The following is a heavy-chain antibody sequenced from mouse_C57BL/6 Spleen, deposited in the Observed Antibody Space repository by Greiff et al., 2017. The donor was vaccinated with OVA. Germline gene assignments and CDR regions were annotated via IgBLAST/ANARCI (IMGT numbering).Heavy chain of an antibody. Sequence: EVKVVESGGGLVKPGGSLKLSCAASGFTFSSYAMSWVRQTPEKRLEWVATISDGGSYTYSPDNVKGRFTISRANEKNNLYLQMSHLKSEDTAMYDCARDRYGRSYVYFDYWGQGTTLTVSS. CDR1: GFTFSSYA. D-gene: IGHD1-1*01. CDR3: ARDRYGRSYVYFDY. CDR2: ISDGGSYT. J-gene: IGHJ2*01. V-gene: IGHV5-4*01.